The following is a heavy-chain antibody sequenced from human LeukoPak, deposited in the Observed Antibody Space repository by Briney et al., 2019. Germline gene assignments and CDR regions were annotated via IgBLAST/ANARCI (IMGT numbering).Heavy chain of an antibody. CDR2: INHSGST. V-gene: IGHV4-34*01. CDR1: GGSLSGYY. D-gene: IGHD3-10*01. Sequence: SETLSLTCAVYGGSLSGYYWSWIRQPPGKGLEWIGEINHSGSTNYNPSLKSRVTISVDTSKNQFSLKLSSVTAADTAVYYCARGRRLPRDYYGSGSYYFYYYYYMDVWGKGTTVTVSS. J-gene: IGHJ6*03. CDR3: ARGRRLPRDYYGSGSYYFYYYYYMDV.